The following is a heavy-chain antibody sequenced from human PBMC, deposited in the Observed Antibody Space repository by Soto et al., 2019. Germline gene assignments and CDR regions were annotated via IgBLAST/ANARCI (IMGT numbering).Heavy chain of an antibody. Sequence: PGDSLKISCKGSGYSFTSYWIGWVRQMPGKGLEWMGIIYPGDSDTRYSPSFQGQVTISADKSINTAYLQWSSLKASDTAVYYCARHSKKAGDFDYYYGMDVWGRGTTVTVSS. CDR1: GYSFTSYW. CDR2: IYPGDSDT. J-gene: IGHJ6*02. V-gene: IGHV5-51*01. D-gene: IGHD7-27*01. CDR3: ARHSKKAGDFDYYYGMDV.